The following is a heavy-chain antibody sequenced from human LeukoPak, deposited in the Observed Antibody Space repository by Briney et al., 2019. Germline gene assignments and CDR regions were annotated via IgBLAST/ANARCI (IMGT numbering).Heavy chain of an antibody. D-gene: IGHD3-3*01. Sequence: PGGSLRLSCAASGFTFSNYWMSWVRQAPGKGLEWVANIKQDGSEKYYVDSVKGRFTISRDNAKNSLYLQMNSLRAEDTAVYYCARDPTIFGVVIAPDYWGQGTLVTVSS. V-gene: IGHV3-7*01. CDR1: GFTFSNYW. CDR3: ARDPTIFGVVIAPDY. J-gene: IGHJ4*02. CDR2: IKQDGSEK.